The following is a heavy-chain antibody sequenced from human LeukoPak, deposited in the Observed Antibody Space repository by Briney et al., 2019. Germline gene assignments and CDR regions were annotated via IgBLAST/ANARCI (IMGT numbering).Heavy chain of an antibody. CDR3: AGSSGYYSH. V-gene: IGHV4-34*01. CDR2: INHSGST. Sequence: SETLSLTCAVYGGSFSGYYWSWIRQPPGKGLEWIGEINHSGSTNYNPSLKSRVTLSVDTSKNQFSLKLSSVTAADTAVYYCAGSSGYYSHWGQGTLVTVSS. J-gene: IGHJ4*02. D-gene: IGHD3-22*01. CDR1: GGSFSGYY.